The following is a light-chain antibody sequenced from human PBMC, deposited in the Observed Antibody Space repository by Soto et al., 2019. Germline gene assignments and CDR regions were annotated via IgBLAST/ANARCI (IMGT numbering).Light chain of an antibody. CDR1: SSDVGGYNY. Sequence: QSVLTQPASVSGSPGQSITISCTGTSSDVGGYNYVSWYQSHPGEAPKLIIYDVSNRPSGVSDRFSGSKSGNTASLTISGLQAEDEADYYCSSYTGSISYVFGTGTKLTVL. J-gene: IGLJ1*01. V-gene: IGLV2-14*03. CDR2: DVS. CDR3: SSYTGSISYV.